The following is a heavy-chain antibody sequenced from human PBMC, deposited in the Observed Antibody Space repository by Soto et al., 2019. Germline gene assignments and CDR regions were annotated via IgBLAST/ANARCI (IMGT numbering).Heavy chain of an antibody. CDR2: INPSGGST. D-gene: IGHD3-22*01. J-gene: IGHJ4*02. CDR1: GYPFTSYY. CDR3: ARGSMTVVAHHPFDY. Sequence: XSVKVSSKASGYPFTSYYMHWVRQAPGQGLEWMGIINPSGGSTSYAQKFQCRVTMTRDTSTSTVYMELSSLRSEDTAVYYCARGSMTVVAHHPFDYWGQGTLVTFSS. V-gene: IGHV1-46*01.